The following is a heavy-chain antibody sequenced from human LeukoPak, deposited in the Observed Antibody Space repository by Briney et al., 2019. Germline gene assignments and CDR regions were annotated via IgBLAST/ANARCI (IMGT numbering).Heavy chain of an antibody. D-gene: IGHD2-2*02. CDR2: ISGSGDST. V-gene: IGHV3-23*01. Sequence: PGGSLRLSCAASGFTFSSYAMNWVRQAPGKGLEWVSAISGSGDSTYFADSVKGRFTISRDNSKNTLYLQMNSLRAEDTAVYYCAKDLTSSPAAILECYFDFWGQGTLVTVSS. CDR1: GFTFSSYA. CDR3: AKDLTSSPAAILECYFDF. J-gene: IGHJ4*02.